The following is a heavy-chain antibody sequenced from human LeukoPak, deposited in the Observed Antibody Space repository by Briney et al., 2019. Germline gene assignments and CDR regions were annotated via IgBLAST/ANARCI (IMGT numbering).Heavy chain of an antibody. Sequence: GGSLRLSCAASGFTFSNYGMSWVRQAPGKGLEWVSSISGSGDSTYYADSVKGRFTISRDNSKNTLYLQMNSLRAEDTAVYYCAKTGGIAAAADFDYWGQGTLVTVSS. D-gene: IGHD6-13*01. CDR1: GFTFSNYG. J-gene: IGHJ4*02. CDR3: AKTGGIAAAADFDY. V-gene: IGHV3-23*01. CDR2: ISGSGDST.